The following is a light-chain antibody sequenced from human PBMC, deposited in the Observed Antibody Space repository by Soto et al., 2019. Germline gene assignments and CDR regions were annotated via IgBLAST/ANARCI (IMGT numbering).Light chain of an antibody. V-gene: IGKV1-5*01. CDR2: DAS. J-gene: IGKJ5*01. Sequence: DIQMTQSPSTLSASVGDRVTITCRASQSISSWLAWYQQKPGKAPKLLIYDASSLESGVPSRFSGSESGTECTLTISSLQPEDFATYYCQQLKSYPFTFGQGTRLEIK. CDR3: QQLKSYPFT. CDR1: QSISSW.